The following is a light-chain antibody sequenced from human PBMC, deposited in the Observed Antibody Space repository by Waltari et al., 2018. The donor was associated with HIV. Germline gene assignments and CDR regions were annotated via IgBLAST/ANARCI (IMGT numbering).Light chain of an antibody. J-gene: IGLJ3*02. V-gene: IGLV2-23*02. Sequence: QTALTQPASVSGSPGQSTTLSCTGTSSDVGAYNLVPWYQQHPGKAPRLIIYDVSERPAGVSNRFTGSKSGNTASLTISGLQAEDEADYYCCSYVSEIVPCVFGGGTKLTVL. CDR3: CSYVSEIVPCV. CDR1: SSDVGAYNL. CDR2: DVS.